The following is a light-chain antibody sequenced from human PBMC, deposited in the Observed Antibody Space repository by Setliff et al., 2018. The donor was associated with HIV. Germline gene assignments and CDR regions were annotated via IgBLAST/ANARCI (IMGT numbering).Light chain of an antibody. CDR3: ATWDDSLNGYV. CDR1: SSNIGRNP. J-gene: IGLJ1*01. CDR2: NNF. Sequence: LTQPPSVSGTPGQRVSISCSGSSSNIGRNPVNWYQQLPGTAPKLLIYNNFQGPSGVPDRFSGSKSGTSASLAISGLQSEDEADYYCATWDDSLNGYVFGTGTKV. V-gene: IGLV1-44*01.